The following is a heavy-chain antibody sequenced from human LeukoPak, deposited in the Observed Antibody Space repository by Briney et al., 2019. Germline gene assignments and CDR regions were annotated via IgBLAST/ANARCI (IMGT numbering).Heavy chain of an antibody. V-gene: IGHV3-23*01. CDR3: AKGGSIAAAGLYYFDY. D-gene: IGHD6-13*01. CDR2: ISGSGGST. CDR1: GFTFSSYA. Sequence: GGSLRLSCAASGFTFSSYAMSWVRQAPGKGLEWVSAISGSGGSTYYADSVKGRFTISRDNSKNTLYLQMNSLRAEDTAAYYCAKGGSIAAAGLYYFDYWGQGTPVTVSS. J-gene: IGHJ4*02.